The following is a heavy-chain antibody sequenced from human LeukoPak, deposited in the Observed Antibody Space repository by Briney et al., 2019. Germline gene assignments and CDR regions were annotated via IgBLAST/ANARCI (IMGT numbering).Heavy chain of an antibody. Sequence: GGSLRLSCAASGFTFSSYSMNWVRQAPGKGLEWVSYISSGSRTIYYADSVKGRFTISRDNAKNSLYLQMNSLRAEDTAVYYCARGYGSSWLVPFDYWGQGTLVTVSS. CDR3: ARGYGSSWLVPFDY. CDR1: GFTFSSYS. D-gene: IGHD6-13*01. CDR2: ISSGSRTI. J-gene: IGHJ4*02. V-gene: IGHV3-48*04.